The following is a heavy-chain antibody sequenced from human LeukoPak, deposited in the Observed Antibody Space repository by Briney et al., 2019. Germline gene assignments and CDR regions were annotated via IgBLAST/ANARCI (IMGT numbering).Heavy chain of an antibody. D-gene: IGHD6-19*01. CDR1: GFSVSTKY. Sequence: GGSLRLSCAASGFSVSTKYMNWVRQAPGKGLEWVSVIYSDGRTYYADSVKGRFTISRDNSKNTLYLQMGSLRAEDTAVYYCARVYGPLYYFVAGVYFSSHCSDPWGRGPLVTVSS. CDR2: IYSDGRT. V-gene: IGHV3-53*01. J-gene: IGHJ2*01. CDR3: ARVYGPLYYFVAGVYFSSHCSDP.